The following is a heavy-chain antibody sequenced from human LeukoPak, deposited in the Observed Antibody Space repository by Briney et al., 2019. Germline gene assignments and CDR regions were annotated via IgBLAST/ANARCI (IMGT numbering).Heavy chain of an antibody. J-gene: IGHJ4*02. V-gene: IGHV4-34*01. D-gene: IGHD3-22*01. CDR1: GGSFSGYY. CDR3: ARVDSSGSRVGFDY. CDR2: INHSGST. Sequence: PSETLSLTCAVYGGSFSGYYWSWIRQPPGKGLEWIGGINHSGSTNYNPSLKSRVTISVDTSKNQFPLKLSSVTAADTAVYYCARVDSSGSRVGFDYWGQGTLVTVSS.